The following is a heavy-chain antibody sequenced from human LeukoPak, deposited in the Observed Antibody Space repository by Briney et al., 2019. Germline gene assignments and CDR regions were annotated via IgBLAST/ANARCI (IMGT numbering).Heavy chain of an antibody. J-gene: IGHJ4*02. CDR1: GGSISSYF. CDR2: INHSGST. CDR3: ARNSYYDFWSGYNDY. D-gene: IGHD3-3*01. Sequence: SESLSLTCTVSGGSISSYFWSWVRQPAGKGLEWIGEINHSGSTNYNPSLKSRVIISVDTSKDQFSLKLSSVTAADTAVYYCARNSYYDFWSGYNDYWGQGTLVTVSS. V-gene: IGHV4-34*01.